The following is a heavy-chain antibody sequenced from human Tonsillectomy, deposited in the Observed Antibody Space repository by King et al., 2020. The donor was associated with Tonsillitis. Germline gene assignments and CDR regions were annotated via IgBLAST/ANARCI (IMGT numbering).Heavy chain of an antibody. CDR3: ARHWLVGDTYYDFWSGYLGGYNWFDP. CDR2: IYYSGST. J-gene: IGHJ5*02. V-gene: IGHV4-39*01. D-gene: IGHD3-3*01. Sequence: VQLQESGPGLVKPSETLSLTCTVSGGSISSSSYYWGWIRQPPGKGLEWIGSIYYSGSTYYNPSLKSRVTISVDTSKNQFSLKLSSVTAADTAVYYCARHWLVGDTYYDFWSGYLGGYNWFDPWGQGTLVTVSS. CDR1: GGSISSSSYY.